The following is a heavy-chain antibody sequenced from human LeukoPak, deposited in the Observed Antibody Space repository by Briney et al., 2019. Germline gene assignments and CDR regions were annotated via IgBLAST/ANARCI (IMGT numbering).Heavy chain of an antibody. Sequence: GGSLRLSCAASGFTFSSYAMSWVRQAPGKGLEWVSAISGSGGSTYYADSVKGRFTISRDNFKNTLYLQMNSLRAEDTAVYYCARTFGGVIVIPLDYWGQGTLVTVSS. V-gene: IGHV3-23*01. J-gene: IGHJ4*02. CDR3: ARTFGGVIVIPLDY. D-gene: IGHD3-16*02. CDR1: GFTFSSYA. CDR2: ISGSGGST.